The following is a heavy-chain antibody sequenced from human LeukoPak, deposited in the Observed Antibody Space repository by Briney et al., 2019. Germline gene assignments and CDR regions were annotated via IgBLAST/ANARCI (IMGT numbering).Heavy chain of an antibody. V-gene: IGHV4-39*07. CDR2: IYYSGST. D-gene: IGHD2-2*01. J-gene: IGHJ4*02. Sequence: SETLSLTCTVSGGSISSYYWGWIRQPPGKGLEWIGSIYYSGSTYYNPSLKSRVTISVDTSKNQFSLKLSSVTAADTAVYYCAKGYCRGNSCYDDRGAFDYWGQGTLVTVSS. CDR1: GGSISSYY. CDR3: AKGYCRGNSCYDDRGAFDY.